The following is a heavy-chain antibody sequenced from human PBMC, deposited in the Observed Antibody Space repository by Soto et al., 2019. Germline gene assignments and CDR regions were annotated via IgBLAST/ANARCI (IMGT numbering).Heavy chain of an antibody. D-gene: IGHD3-10*01. CDR1: GDTFTTYD. CDR3: ARGRASGSYYLLDY. CDR2: INPNSGNI. V-gene: IGHV1-8*01. Sequence: ASVKVSCKASGDTFTTYDINWVRQATGHGLEWMGWINPNSGNIGYAQRFQGRVTMTRDTAIRAAYMEVSSLRSDDTAVYYCARGRASGSYYLLDYWGQGTLVTSPQ. J-gene: IGHJ4*02.